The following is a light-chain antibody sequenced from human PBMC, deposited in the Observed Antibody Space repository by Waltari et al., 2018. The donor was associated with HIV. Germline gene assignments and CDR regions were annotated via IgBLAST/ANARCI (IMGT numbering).Light chain of an antibody. V-gene: IGLV3-25*03. CDR2: KNS. J-gene: IGLJ2*01. CDR1: PLPKQY. Sequence: SYELTQPHSVSVYPGQTARITCSGDPLPKQYAYWYQQKPGQAPVLLIYKNSERPSGIPERFSVSSSGTPVTLTISGVQAEDEADYYCQSAGSSGTYVVFGGGTKLTVL. CDR3: QSAGSSGTYVV.